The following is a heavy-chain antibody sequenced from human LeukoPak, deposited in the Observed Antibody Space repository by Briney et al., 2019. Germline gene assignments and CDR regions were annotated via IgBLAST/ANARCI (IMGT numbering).Heavy chain of an antibody. D-gene: IGHD4-17*01. CDR1: GGSISSYY. Sequence: SETLSLTCTVSGGSISSYYWSWIRQPAGKGLEWIGRIYTSGSTNYNPSLKSRVTISVDTSKNQISLKLSSVTAADTAVYYCARGGYGDYRAYWYFDLWGRGTLVTVSS. V-gene: IGHV4-4*07. CDR3: ARGGYGDYRAYWYFDL. J-gene: IGHJ2*01. CDR2: IYTSGST.